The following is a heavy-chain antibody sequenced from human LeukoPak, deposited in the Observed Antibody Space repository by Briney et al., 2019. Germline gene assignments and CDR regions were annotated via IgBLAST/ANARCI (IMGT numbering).Heavy chain of an antibody. CDR3: ARGPNYP. CDR1: GGSFSGYY. Sequence: KTSETLSLTCAVYGGSFSGYYWSWIRQPPGKGLEWIGEINHSGSTNYNPSLKSRVTISVDTSKNQFSLKLSSVTAADTAVYYCARGPNYPWGQGTLVTVSS. J-gene: IGHJ5*02. CDR2: INHSGST. V-gene: IGHV4-34*01. D-gene: IGHD1-7*01.